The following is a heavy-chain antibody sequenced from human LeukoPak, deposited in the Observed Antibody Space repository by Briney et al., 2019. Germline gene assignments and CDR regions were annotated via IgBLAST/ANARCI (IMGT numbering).Heavy chain of an antibody. CDR1: GGSISSYY. CDR3: ARLPYCSSTSCYGRDY. CDR2: IYYSGST. D-gene: IGHD2-2*01. J-gene: IGHJ4*02. Sequence: SETLSLTCTVSGGSISSYYWSWIRQPPGKGLEWIGYIYYSGSTNYNPSLKSRVTISVDTSKNQFSLKLSSVTAADTAVYYCARLPYCSSTSCYGRDYWGQGTLVTVSS. V-gene: IGHV4-59*08.